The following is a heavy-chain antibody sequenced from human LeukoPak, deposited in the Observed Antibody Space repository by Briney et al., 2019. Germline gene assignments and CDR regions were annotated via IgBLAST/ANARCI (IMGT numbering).Heavy chain of an antibody. CDR2: INPNSGGT. V-gene: IGHV1-2*02. J-gene: IGHJ5*02. Sequence: GASVKVSCKASGYTFTSYYMHWVRQAPGQGLEWMGWINPNSGGTNYAQKFQGRVTMTRDTSISTAYMELSRLRSDDTAVYYCARVQVRRAGDWFDPWGQGTLVTVSS. D-gene: IGHD3-10*01. CDR1: GYTFTSYY. CDR3: ARVQVRRAGDWFDP.